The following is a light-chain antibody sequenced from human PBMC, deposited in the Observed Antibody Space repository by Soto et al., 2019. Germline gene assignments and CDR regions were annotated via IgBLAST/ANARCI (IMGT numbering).Light chain of an antibody. V-gene: IGKV3D-15*01. CDR3: QQYNKWPPIT. CDR2: AAS. J-gene: IGKJ5*01. CDR1: QSVRSTH. Sequence: EVVLRQSPVTLSLSPVEIATLSCRVLQSVRSTHLAWYQQKPGQVPRLLIYAASSRATGIPDRFSGSGSGTQFTLTISSLQSEDFAVYYCQQYNKWPPITFGQGTRLEI.